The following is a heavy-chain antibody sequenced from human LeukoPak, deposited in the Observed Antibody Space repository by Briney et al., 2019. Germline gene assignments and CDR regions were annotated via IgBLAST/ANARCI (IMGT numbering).Heavy chain of an antibody. V-gene: IGHV4-59*08. CDR1: GGSISSYY. J-gene: IGHJ4*02. Sequence: PSETLSLTCTVSGGSISSYYWSWIRQPPGKGLDWSGYVYNSGSTNYNPSLRSRVTISVDTSKNQFSLKLTSVTAADTAVYYCARRSTGTGPFDYWGQRTLVTVSS. D-gene: IGHD1-1*01. CDR3: ARRSTGTGPFDY. CDR2: VYNSGST.